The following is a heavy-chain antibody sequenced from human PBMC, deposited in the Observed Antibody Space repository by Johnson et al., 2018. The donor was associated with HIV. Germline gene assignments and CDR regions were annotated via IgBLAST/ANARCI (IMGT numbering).Heavy chain of an antibody. J-gene: IGHJ3*02. Sequence: QVQLVESGGGLVKPGGSLRLSCKASGFTFSDYFMSWIRQAPGKGLECISYISSSGSTYYTDSVKGRFTTSRDNSKNTVYLRMNSLRAEDTAVYDCARDTVRGELELPDGFDIWGQGTMVTVSS. V-gene: IGHV3-11*01. D-gene: IGHD1-7*01. CDR3: ARDTVRGELELPDGFDI. CDR2: ISSSGST. CDR1: GFTFSDYF.